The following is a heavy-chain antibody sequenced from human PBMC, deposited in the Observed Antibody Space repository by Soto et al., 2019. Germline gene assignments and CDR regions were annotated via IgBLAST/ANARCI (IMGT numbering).Heavy chain of an antibody. CDR2: IYPGDSDT. CDR1: GYSFTSYW. CDR3: ARLPVITGANSFLDY. D-gene: IGHD1-20*01. Sequence: LGESLEISCKGSGYSFTSYWIGWVRQMPGKGLEWMGVIYPGDSDTRYSPSFQGQVTISADKSISTAYLQWSSLRASDTAMYYCARLPVITGANSFLDYWGQGALVTVSS. V-gene: IGHV5-51*01. J-gene: IGHJ4*02.